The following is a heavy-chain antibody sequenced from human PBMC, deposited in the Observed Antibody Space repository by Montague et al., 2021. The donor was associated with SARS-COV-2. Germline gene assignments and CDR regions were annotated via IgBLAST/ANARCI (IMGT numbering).Heavy chain of an antibody. CDR3: ARAGEDYYYDGSGFLY. J-gene: IGHJ4*02. CDR1: GFIFSSYE. CDR2: ISNSGDTK. V-gene: IGHV3-48*03. Sequence: LSLSLSASGFIFSSYEMNWVRQAPGKGLEWVSYISNSGDTKYYADSVKGRFTISRDNAKNSLYLQMSSLRAEDTAVYYCARAGEDYYYDGSGFLYWGQGILVTVSS. D-gene: IGHD3-22*01.